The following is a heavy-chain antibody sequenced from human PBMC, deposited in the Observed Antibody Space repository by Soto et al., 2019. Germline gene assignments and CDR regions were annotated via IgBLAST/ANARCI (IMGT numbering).Heavy chain of an antibody. CDR2: ISASGRST. CDR1: GFTFSNSA. D-gene: IGHD6-19*01. J-gene: IGHJ4*02. CDR3: AKDGQWLDVYLEY. Sequence: PXGSLILSCTAAGFTFSNSAMTWVRQAPGKGLEWVSIISASGRSTYHAASVKGRYTISRDNSKDTPYLQMTRLRAEDTATYYCAKDGQWLDVYLEYWGQGTQVTVSS. V-gene: IGHV3-23*01.